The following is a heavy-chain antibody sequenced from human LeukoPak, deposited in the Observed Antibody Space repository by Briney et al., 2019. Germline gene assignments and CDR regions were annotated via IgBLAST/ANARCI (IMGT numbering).Heavy chain of an antibody. V-gene: IGHV4-4*02. CDR2: IYHSGST. D-gene: IGHD6-13*01. CDR1: GGSISSSNW. Sequence: SETLSLTCAVSGGSISSSNWWSWVRPPPGKGLEWIGEIYHSGSTNYNPSLKSRVTISVDKSKNQFSLKLSSVTAADTAVYYCARAFPRGSGSSSWYMPFRRFSLDAFDIWGQGTMVTVSS. CDR3: ARAFPRGSGSSSWYMPFRRFSLDAFDI. J-gene: IGHJ3*02.